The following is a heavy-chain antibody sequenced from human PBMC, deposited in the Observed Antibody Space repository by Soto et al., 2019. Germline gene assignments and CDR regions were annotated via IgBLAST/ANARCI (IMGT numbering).Heavy chain of an antibody. CDR1: GYTFTSYG. V-gene: IGHV1-18*01. J-gene: IGHJ4*02. Sequence: QVQLVQSGAEVKKPGASVKVSCKASGYTFTSYGITWVRQAPGQGLEWMGWISAHNGNKKYAQKFQGRVTMTTDTSTSTAYMDLRRLRSDDTAVYYCARTGTAMPTRENYWGQGTLVTVSA. D-gene: IGHD5-18*01. CDR2: ISAHNGNK. CDR3: ARTGTAMPTRENY.